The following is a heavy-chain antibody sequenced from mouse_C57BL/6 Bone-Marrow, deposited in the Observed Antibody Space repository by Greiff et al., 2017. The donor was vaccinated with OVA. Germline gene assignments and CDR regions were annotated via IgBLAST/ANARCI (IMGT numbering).Heavy chain of an antibody. D-gene: IGHD2-2*01. CDR2: IDPETGGT. Sequence: VQLQESGAELVRPGASVTLSCKASGYTFTDYEMHWVKQTPVHGLEWIGAIDPETGGTAYNQKFKGKAILTADKSSSTAYMERRSLTSEDSAVYYCTKGYPYYYAMDYWGQGTSVTVSS. V-gene: IGHV1-15*01. J-gene: IGHJ4*01. CDR3: TKGYPYYYAMDY. CDR1: GYTFTDYE.